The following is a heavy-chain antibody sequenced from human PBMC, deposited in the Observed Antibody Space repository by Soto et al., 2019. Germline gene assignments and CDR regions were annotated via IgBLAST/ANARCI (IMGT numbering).Heavy chain of an antibody. J-gene: IGHJ5*02. Sequence: QLQLQESGPGLVKPSETLSLTCTVSGGSISSSSYYWGWIRQPPGKGLEWIGSIYYSGSTYYNPSLKRRVTISVHTSKTQFSLKLSSVTAADTAVYYCARHVGILWFGENGWFDPWGQGTLVTVSS. D-gene: IGHD3-10*01. CDR1: GGSISSSSYY. CDR2: IYYSGST. CDR3: ARHVGILWFGENGWFDP. V-gene: IGHV4-39*01.